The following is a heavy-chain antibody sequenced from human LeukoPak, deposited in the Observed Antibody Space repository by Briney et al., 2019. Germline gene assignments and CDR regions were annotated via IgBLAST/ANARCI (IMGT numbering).Heavy chain of an antibody. CDR1: GYTFTSYG. CDR2: ISAYNGNT. CDR3: ARSGTVYYYDSSGYYYYFDY. D-gene: IGHD3-22*01. J-gene: IGHJ4*02. V-gene: IGHV1-18*01. Sequence: ASVKVSCKASGYTFTSYGISWVRQAPGQGLEWMGWISAYNGNTNYAQKLQGRVTMTTDTSTSTAYMELSSLRSEDTAVYYCARSGTVYYYDSSGYYYYFDYWGQGTLVTVSS.